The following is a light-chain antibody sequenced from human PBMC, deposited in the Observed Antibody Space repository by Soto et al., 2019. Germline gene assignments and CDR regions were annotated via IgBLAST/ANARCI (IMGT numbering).Light chain of an antibody. CDR1: SSDVGAYNL. V-gene: IGLV2-23*01. Sequence: QSALTQPASVSGSPEQSITISCTGTSSDVGAYNLVSWYQQHPGKAPRLIIYEGSKRPSGISHRFSVSKSDNTASLTISGRRAEDEAHYHCCSYAGSRTFVFGGGTKLTVL. J-gene: IGLJ2*01. CDR3: CSYAGSRTFV. CDR2: EGS.